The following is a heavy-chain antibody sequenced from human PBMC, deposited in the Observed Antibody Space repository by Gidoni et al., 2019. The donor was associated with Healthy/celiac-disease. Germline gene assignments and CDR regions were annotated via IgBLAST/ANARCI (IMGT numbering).Heavy chain of an antibody. Sequence: EVQLVESGGVVVQPGGSLRLSCAASGFTFDDYTMHWVRQAPGKGLEWVSLISWDGGSTYYADSVKGRFTISRDNSKNSLYLQMNSLRTEDTALYYCAKGADSSGYFAFDIWGQGTMVTVSS. CDR1: GFTFDDYT. D-gene: IGHD3-22*01. J-gene: IGHJ3*02. CDR2: ISWDGGST. CDR3: AKGADSSGYFAFDI. V-gene: IGHV3-43*01.